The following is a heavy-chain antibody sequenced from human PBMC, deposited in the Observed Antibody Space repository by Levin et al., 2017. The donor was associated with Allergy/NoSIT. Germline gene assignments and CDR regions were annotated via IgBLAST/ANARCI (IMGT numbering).Heavy chain of an antibody. CDR1: GFTVSSNY. V-gene: IGHV3-66*04. CDR2: IYSGGST. Sequence: PGGSLRLSCAASGFTVSSNYMSWVRQAPGKGLEWVSVIYSGGSTYYADSVKGRFTISRDNSKNTLYLQMNSLRAEDTAVYYCARHIVATIKDILNFDYWGQGTLVTVSS. D-gene: IGHD5-12*01. CDR3: ARHIVATIKDILNFDY. J-gene: IGHJ4*02.